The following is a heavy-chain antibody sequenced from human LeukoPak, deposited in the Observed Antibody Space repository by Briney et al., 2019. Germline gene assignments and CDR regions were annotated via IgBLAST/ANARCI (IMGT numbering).Heavy chain of an antibody. CDR3: ARVGTDFWSGYTPYFDY. CDR1: GGSISSYY. V-gene: IGHV4-4*07. J-gene: IGHJ4*02. CDR2: IYTSGST. Sequence: PSETLSLTCTVSGGSISSYYRSWIRQPAGKGLEWIGRIYTSGSTNYNPSLKSRVTMSVDTSKNQFSLKLSSVTAADTAVYYCARVGTDFWSGYTPYFDYWGQGTLVTVSS. D-gene: IGHD3-3*01.